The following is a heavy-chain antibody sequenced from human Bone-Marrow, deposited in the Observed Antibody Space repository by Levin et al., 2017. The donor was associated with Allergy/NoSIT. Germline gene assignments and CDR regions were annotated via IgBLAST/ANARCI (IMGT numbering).Heavy chain of an antibody. CDR3: ARLRGSYSAFDV. J-gene: IGHJ3*01. D-gene: IGHD3-10*01. CDR1: EFAFSAHW. CDR2: INQDGSVK. Sequence: SCVASEFAFSAHWMTWVRQAPGKGLEWVASINQDGSVKHYVDSVKGRFTISRDNAKNSLYLQMNDLRAEGTAVYHCARLRGSYSAFDVWGQGTLVTVSS. V-gene: IGHV3-7*01.